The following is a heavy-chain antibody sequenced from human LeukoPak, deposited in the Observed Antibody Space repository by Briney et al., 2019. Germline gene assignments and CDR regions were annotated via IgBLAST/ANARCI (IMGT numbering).Heavy chain of an antibody. CDR3: AKDSRRGLYYYYGMDV. J-gene: IGHJ6*02. CDR1: GFTFEDYE. CDR2: ISATGNTK. Sequence: GGSLRLSCEASGFTFEDYEMSWFRQAPGKGPEWILYISATGNTKYYADSVRGRFTISRDNAKNSLYLQMNSLRAEDTAVYYCAKDSRRGLYYYYGMDVWGQGTTVTVSS. V-gene: IGHV3-11*04. D-gene: IGHD3-10*01.